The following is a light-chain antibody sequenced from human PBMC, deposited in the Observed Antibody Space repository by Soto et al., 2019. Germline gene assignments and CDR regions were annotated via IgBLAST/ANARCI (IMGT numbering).Light chain of an antibody. CDR2: PTS. CDR3: QQCGGSPLCS. J-gene: IGKJ3*01. Sequence: EIVLTQSQDTLPFSPGERATLSCTAIESVTSSCLAWYQRKPGQAPRLLIHPTSTRATDIPDRFSGSGSGTDFTLTISRLEPEDFAVYYCQQCGGSPLCSFGPGTRVDI. V-gene: IGKV3-20*01. CDR1: ESVTSSC.